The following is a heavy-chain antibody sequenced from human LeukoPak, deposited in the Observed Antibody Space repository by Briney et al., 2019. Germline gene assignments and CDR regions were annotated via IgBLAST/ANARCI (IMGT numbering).Heavy chain of an antibody. CDR3: ASERFGELLFIFDY. J-gene: IGHJ4*02. V-gene: IGHV3-30-3*01. D-gene: IGHD3-10*01. CDR2: ISYDGSNK. Sequence: PGRSLRLSCAASGFTFSSYAMHWVRQAPGKGLEGVAVISYDGSNKYYADPVKGRFTISRDNSKNTLYLQMNSLRAGDTAVYYCASERFGELLFIFDYWGQGTLVTVSS. CDR1: GFTFSSYA.